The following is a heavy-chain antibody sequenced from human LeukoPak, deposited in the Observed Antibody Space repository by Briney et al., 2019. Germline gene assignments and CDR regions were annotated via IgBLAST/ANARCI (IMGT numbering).Heavy chain of an antibody. J-gene: IGHJ4*02. V-gene: IGHV3-74*01. D-gene: IGHD7-27*01. CDR3: ARDTNWGFDY. CDR2: INSDGSST. Sequence: PGGSLTLSCPASGFTFISYCMHWVRQAPGKGLVWVSRINSDGSSTSYADSVKGRFTISRDNAKNTLYLQMNSLRAEDTAVYYCARDTNWGFDYCGQGTLVTVSS. CDR1: GFTFISYC.